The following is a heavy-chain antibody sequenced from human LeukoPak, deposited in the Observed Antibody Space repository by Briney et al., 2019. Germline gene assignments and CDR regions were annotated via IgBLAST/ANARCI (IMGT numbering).Heavy chain of an antibody. V-gene: IGHV4-34*01. CDR3: ARRTAMVLAY. D-gene: IGHD5-18*01. CDR2: INHSGST. CDR1: GGSFSGYY. Sequence: SETLSLTCAVYGGSFSGYYWSWTRQPPGKGLEWIGEINHSGSTNYNPSLKSRVTISVDTSKNQFSLKLSSVTAADTAVYYCARRTAMVLAYWGQGTLVTVSS. J-gene: IGHJ4*02.